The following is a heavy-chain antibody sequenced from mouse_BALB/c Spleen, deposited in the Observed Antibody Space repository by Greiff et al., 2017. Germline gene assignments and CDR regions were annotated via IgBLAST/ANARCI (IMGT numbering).Heavy chain of an antibody. Sequence: EVKLVESGGGLVQPGGSLKLSCAASGFTFSSYTMSWVRQTPEKRLEWVAYISNGGGSTYYPDTVKGRFTISRDNAKNTLYLQMSSLKSEDTAMYYCARRGSSSYFDVWGAGTTVTVSS. CDR3: ARRGSSSYFDV. CDR2: ISNGGGST. J-gene: IGHJ1*01. CDR1: GFTFSSYT. V-gene: IGHV5-12-2*01. D-gene: IGHD1-1*01.